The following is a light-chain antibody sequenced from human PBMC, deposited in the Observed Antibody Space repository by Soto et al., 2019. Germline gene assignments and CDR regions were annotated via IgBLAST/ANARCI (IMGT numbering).Light chain of an antibody. CDR1: QSVLYSSNSQNY. Sequence: DIVMTQSADSLAVSLGERATINCKSSQSVLYSSNSQNYLAWYQQKPGQPPKLLIYWASTRESGVPDRFSGSGSGTDFTLTISSLQAEDVAVYYCQQYYSTPRTFGQGTKLEIK. V-gene: IGKV4-1*01. J-gene: IGKJ2*01. CDR2: WAS. CDR3: QQYYSTPRT.